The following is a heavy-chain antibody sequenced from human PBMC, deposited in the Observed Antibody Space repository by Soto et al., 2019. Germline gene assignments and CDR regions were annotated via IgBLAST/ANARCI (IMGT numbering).Heavy chain of an antibody. D-gene: IGHD3-22*01. V-gene: IGHV4-59*08. CDR2: IYYTGTT. Sequence: PSETLSLTCIVSSGSIRDYYWGWIRQSPGKGLERIGYIYYTGTTKYNPSLKSRVTISVDSSKSQFSLKLDSVTAADTAVYYCARLGGYYQAFDSWGQGTLVTVSS. CDR3: ARLGGYYQAFDS. J-gene: IGHJ4*02. CDR1: SGSIRDYY.